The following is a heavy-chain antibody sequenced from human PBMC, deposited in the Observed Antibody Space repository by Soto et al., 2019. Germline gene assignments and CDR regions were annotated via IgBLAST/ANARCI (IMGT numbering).Heavy chain of an antibody. Sequence: SETLSLTCTVSGGSITSSSYYWGWIRQPPGKGLEWIGSIYYSGSTYYNPSLKSRVTISIDTSKNQFSLKLSSVTAADTAVYYCMLGSGWKDFDYWGQGTLVNVSS. CDR1: GGSITSSSYY. D-gene: IGHD3-22*01. V-gene: IGHV4-39*01. CDR3: MLGSGWKDFDY. CDR2: IYYSGST. J-gene: IGHJ4*02.